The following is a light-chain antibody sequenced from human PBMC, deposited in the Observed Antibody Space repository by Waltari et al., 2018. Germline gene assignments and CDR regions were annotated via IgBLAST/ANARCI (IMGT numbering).Light chain of an antibody. V-gene: IGKV4-1*01. CDR3: QQYYTTPPWT. CDR2: WAS. CDR1: QSILYSSNSQNY. J-gene: IGKJ1*01. Sequence: DIVMTQSPDSLAVSLGERATINCKSSQSILYSSNSQNYLAWYQQKPGQPPKLLIYWASTRESGVPDRFSGSGSGTDVTLTISGLQPEDVAVYYCQQYYTTPPWTFGQGTKVEIK.